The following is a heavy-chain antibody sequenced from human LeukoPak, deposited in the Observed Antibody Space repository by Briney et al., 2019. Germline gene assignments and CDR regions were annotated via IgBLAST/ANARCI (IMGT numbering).Heavy chain of an antibody. D-gene: IGHD3-9*01. CDR2: ISSSSSTI. J-gene: IGHJ3*02. Sequence: GGSLRLSCAASGFTFSSYSMNWVRQAPGKGLEWVSYISSSSSTIYYADSVKGRFAISRDNAKNSLYLQMNSLRAEDTAVYYCARDGDYDILTGYLNGDAFDIWGQGTMVTVSS. V-gene: IGHV3-48*01. CDR1: GFTFSSYS. CDR3: ARDGDYDILTGYLNGDAFDI.